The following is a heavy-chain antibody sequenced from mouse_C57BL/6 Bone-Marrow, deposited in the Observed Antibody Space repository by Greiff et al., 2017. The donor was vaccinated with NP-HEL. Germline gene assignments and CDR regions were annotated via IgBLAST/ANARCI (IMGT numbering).Heavy chain of an antibody. CDR2: ILPGSGST. CDR1: GYTFTGYW. V-gene: IGHV1-9*01. Sequence: QVQLKQSGAELMKPGASVKLSCKATGYTFTGYWIEWVKQRPGHGLEWIGEILPGSGSTNYNEKFKGKATFTADTSSNTAHMQLSSLTTEDSDIYYCARKGGGYDYWGQGTTLTVPS. J-gene: IGHJ2*01. D-gene: IGHD2-2*01. CDR3: ARKGGGYDY.